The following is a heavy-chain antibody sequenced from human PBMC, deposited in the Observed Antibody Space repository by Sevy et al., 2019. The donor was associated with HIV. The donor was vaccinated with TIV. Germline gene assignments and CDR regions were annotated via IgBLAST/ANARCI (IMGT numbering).Heavy chain of an antibody. CDR1: GGSMNIYY. Sequence: SETLSLTCSVSGGSMNIYYWSWIRQPPGKRLEWIGFTYYSGTTNYNPSLKSRVTISIDTSKNQFSLKLSSVTAADTADYYCGRVGFNWNDVDYWGQGILVTVSS. CDR2: TYYSGTT. J-gene: IGHJ4*02. V-gene: IGHV4-59*01. D-gene: IGHD1-20*01. CDR3: GRVGFNWNDVDY.